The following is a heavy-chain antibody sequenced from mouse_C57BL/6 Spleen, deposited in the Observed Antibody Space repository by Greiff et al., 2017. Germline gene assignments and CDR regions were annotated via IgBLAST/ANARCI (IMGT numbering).Heavy chain of an antibody. Sequence: VQLQQPGAELVKPGASVKMSCKASGYTFTSSWITWVKQRPGQGLEWIGDIYPGSGSTNYNEKFKSKATLTVDTSSSTAYMQLSSLTSEDSAVYYCARRGAYYGSSYTYYYAMDYWGQGTSVTVSS. D-gene: IGHD1-1*01. J-gene: IGHJ4*01. CDR3: ARRGAYYGSSYTYYYAMDY. CDR1: GYTFTSSW. CDR2: IYPGSGST. V-gene: IGHV1-55*01.